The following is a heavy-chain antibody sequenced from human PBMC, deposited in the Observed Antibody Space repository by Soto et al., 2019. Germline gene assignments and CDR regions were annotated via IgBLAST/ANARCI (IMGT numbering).Heavy chain of an antibody. Sequence: SVKVSCKSSGGTFSSFINYPITWVRQAPGQGLEWMGGIVPNVGTVNYAQKFRGKVTITADKSTGTAYMELSSLRSEDTALYYCARRDTSGFLRYFDNWGQGTQVTVSS. V-gene: IGHV1-69*06. CDR2: IVPNVGTV. D-gene: IGHD3-3*01. CDR3: ARRDTSGFLRYFDN. J-gene: IGHJ4*02. CDR1: GGTFSSFINYP.